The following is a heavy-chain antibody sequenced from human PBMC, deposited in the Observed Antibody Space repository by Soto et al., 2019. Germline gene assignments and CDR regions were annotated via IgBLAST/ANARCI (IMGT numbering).Heavy chain of an antibody. Sequence: SETLSLTCTVSGDSISNSTYYWGWIRQPPGKGLEWIANIYYSGITYYNPSLKSRVAISVDTSKNQFSLKLSSVTAADTAIYYCARSNSGYYKWFDPWGQGTLVTVS. J-gene: IGHJ5*02. V-gene: IGHV4-39*01. CDR1: GDSISNSTYY. CDR2: IYYSGIT. CDR3: ARSNSGYYKWFDP. D-gene: IGHD3-22*01.